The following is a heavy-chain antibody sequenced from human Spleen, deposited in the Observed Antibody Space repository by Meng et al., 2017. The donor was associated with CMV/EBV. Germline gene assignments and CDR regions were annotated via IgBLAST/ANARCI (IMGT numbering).Heavy chain of an antibody. CDR3: ARDCRLEGCRRFLGTGLPRATPRLYGMDV. V-gene: IGHV7-4-1*02. J-gene: IGHJ6*02. Sequence: APGQGLEWMGWINTNNGAPTYAQDFTGRFVFSLDASVNTAYLDISRLKPDDTAVYYCARDCRLEGCRRFLGTGLPRATPRLYGMDVWGQGTTVTVSS. D-gene: IGHD3/OR15-3a*01. CDR2: INTNNGAP.